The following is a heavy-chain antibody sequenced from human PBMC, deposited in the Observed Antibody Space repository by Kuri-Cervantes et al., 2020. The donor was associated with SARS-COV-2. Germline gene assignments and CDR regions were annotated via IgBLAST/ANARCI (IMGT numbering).Heavy chain of an antibody. CDR1: GGSFSGYY. CDR2: INHSGST. CDR3: ARRHYDFWSGYYHYY. V-gene: IGHV4-34*01. Sequence: GSLRLSCAVYGGSFSGYYWSWIRQPPGKGLEWIGEINHSGSTNYNPSLKSRVTISVDTSKNQFSLKLSSVTAADTAVYYCARRHYDFWSGYYHYYWGQGTLVTVSS. D-gene: IGHD3-3*01. J-gene: IGHJ4*02.